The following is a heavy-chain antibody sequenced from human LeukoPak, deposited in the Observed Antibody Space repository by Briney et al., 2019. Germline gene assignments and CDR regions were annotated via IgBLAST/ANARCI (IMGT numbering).Heavy chain of an antibody. Sequence: SETLSLTCTVSGGSISSHYWSWIRQPPGKGLEWIGYIYYSGSTNYNPSLKSRVTISVDTSKNQFSLKLSSVTAADTAVYYCARTSGGDFDYWGQGTLVTVSS. CDR3: ARTSGGDFDY. D-gene: IGHD3-10*01. V-gene: IGHV4-59*11. CDR2: IYYSGST. CDR1: GGSISSHY. J-gene: IGHJ4*02.